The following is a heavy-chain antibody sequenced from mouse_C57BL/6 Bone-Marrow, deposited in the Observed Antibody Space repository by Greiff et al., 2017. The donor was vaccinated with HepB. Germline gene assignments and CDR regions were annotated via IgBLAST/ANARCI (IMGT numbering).Heavy chain of an antibody. D-gene: IGHD1-1*01. V-gene: IGHV5-6*01. Sequence: EVQRVESGGDLVKPGGSLKLSCAASGFTFSSYGMSWVRQTPDKRLEWVATISSGGCYTYYPDSVKGRFTISRDNAKNTLYLQMSSLKSEDTAMYYCARFITTVVAHYFDYWGQGTTLTVSS. CDR1: GFTFSSYG. CDR3: ARFITTVVAHYFDY. CDR2: ISSGGCYT. J-gene: IGHJ2*01.